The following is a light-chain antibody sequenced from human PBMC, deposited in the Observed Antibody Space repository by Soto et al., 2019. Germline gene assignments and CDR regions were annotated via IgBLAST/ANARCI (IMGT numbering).Light chain of an antibody. V-gene: IGKV1-39*01. CDR3: QQTYSPPFT. CDR1: PSISDS. Sequence: DIQMTQSPSTLSAFVGDRVTITCRASPSISDSVNWYQQKPGKAPKLLIYSTSALKSGVPSRFSGSASGTDFTLTISSLQPEDFATYYCQQTYSPPFTFGPGTKVDIK. CDR2: STS. J-gene: IGKJ3*01.